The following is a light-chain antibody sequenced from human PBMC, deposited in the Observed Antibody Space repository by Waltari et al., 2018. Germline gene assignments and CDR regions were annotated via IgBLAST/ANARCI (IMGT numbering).Light chain of an antibody. J-gene: IGKJ4*01. CDR2: TAS. CDR1: PGIVNF. Sequence: IQLTQSPSSLAASGGDRGTITCRARPGIVNFLAWYQQKPVKVPRLLISTASTLQSGVPPRFSGSGSGTEFTLTIAGLQPEDVATYYCQKYNAAPLIFGGGTKVEIK. V-gene: IGKV1-27*01. CDR3: QKYNAAPLI.